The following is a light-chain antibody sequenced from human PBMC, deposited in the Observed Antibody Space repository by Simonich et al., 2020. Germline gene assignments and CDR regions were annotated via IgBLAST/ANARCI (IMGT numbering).Light chain of an antibody. CDR1: SGSIASNY. CDR2: EDN. J-gene: IGLJ2*01. V-gene: IGLV6-57*03. Sequence: NFMLTQPHSVSESPGKTVTISCTRSSGSIASNYVQWYQQRPGSAPTTVIYEDNQRPSEGPDRFSGSIDSSSNSASLTISGLKTEDEADYYCQSYDSSNHRGVFGGGTKLTVL. CDR3: QSYDSSNHRGV.